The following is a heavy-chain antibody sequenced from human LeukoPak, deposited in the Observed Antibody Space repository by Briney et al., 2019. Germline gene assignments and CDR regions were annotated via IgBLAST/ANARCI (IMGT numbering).Heavy chain of an antibody. V-gene: IGHV1-69*13. D-gene: IGHD6-19*01. CDR1: GGTFSSYA. CDR3: ARDQIAVAGTGDY. J-gene: IGHJ4*02. CDR2: IIPIFGTA. Sequence: SVKVSCKASGGTFSSYAISWVRQAPGQGLEWMGGIIPIFGTANYAQKFQGRVTITADESTSTAYMELSSLRSEDPAVYYCARDQIAVAGTGDYWGQGTLVTVSS.